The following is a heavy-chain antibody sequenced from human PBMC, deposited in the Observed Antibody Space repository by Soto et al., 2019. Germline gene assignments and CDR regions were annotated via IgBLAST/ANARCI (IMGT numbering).Heavy chain of an antibody. V-gene: IGHV4-39*01. CDR3: ARRVGLGGNWFGP. Sequence: SETLSLTCTVSGGSISISLYYWGWIRQPPGKGLEWIGSIYYSGTTYYNPSLKSRVTISVDSSQNQFSLKLNSVTAADTAIYYCARRVGLGGNWFGPWGQGILVTVS. CDR1: GGSISISLYY. J-gene: IGHJ5*02. D-gene: IGHD3-16*01. CDR2: IYYSGTT.